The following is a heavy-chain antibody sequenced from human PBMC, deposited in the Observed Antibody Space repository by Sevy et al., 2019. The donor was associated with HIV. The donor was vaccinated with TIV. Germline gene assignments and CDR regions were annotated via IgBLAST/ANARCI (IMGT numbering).Heavy chain of an antibody. Sequence: SETLSLTCTVFGGSISAYYWSWIRQPPGKGLEYIGYIYYTGSTNYNPSLKSRVTISVDTSKNQLSLRLTSVTAADTAIYYCARAPPVRSGDDSLNWFDPWGQGTLVTVSS. CDR2: IYYTGST. D-gene: IGHD5-12*01. J-gene: IGHJ5*02. V-gene: IGHV4-59*01. CDR1: GGSISAYY. CDR3: ARAPPVRSGDDSLNWFDP.